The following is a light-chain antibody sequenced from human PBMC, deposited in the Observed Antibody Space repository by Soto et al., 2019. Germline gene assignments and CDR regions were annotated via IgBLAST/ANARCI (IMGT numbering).Light chain of an antibody. CDR3: HT. CDR2: DAY. V-gene: IGKV3-11*01. J-gene: IGKJ5*01. Sequence: EIVLTQSPATLSLSPGERATLSCRASQSVTTYLAWYQQKPGQAPRLLIYDAYNRATGIPARFSGSGSGTDFTLTISSLQPEDVASYYCHTFGQGTRLEIK. CDR1: QSVTTY.